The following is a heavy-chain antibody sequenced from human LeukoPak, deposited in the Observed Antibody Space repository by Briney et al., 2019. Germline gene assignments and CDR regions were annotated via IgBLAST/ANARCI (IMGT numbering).Heavy chain of an antibody. CDR1: GFTISSDY. D-gene: IGHD5-12*01. Sequence: GGSLRLSCAGSGFTISSDYMSWVRQAPGKGLEWVSYISSRSSTIYYADSVKGRFTISRDNAKNSLYLQMNSLRAEDTAVYYCARGYDRVYYMDVWGKGTTVTVSS. CDR3: ARGYDRVYYMDV. J-gene: IGHJ6*03. V-gene: IGHV3-48*04. CDR2: ISSRSSTI.